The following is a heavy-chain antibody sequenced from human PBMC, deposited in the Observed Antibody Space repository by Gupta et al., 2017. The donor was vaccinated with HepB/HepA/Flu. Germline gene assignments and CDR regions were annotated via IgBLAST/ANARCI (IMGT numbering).Heavy chain of an antibody. V-gene: IGHV4-39*01. CDR1: GGSISSSSYY. CDR3: ARTVRWFGELLSYMDV. CDR2: IYYSGST. Sequence: QLQLQESGPGLVKPSETLSLTCTVSGGSISSSSYYWGWIRQPPGKGLEWIGSIYYSGSTYYNPALKSRVTISVDTSKNQFSLKLSSVNDEDKAVYYCARTVRWFGELLSYMDVWGKGNKVTVSS. J-gene: IGHJ6*03. D-gene: IGHD3-10*01.